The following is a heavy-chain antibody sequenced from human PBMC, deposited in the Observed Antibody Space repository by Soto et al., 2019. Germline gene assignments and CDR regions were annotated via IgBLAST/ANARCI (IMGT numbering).Heavy chain of an antibody. CDR1: VGSFSGYY. D-gene: IGHD6-13*01. V-gene: IGHV4-34*10. Sequence: SETLSLTCAVYVGSFSGYYWSWIRQPPGKGLEWIGEINHSGSTNYNPSLKSRLTISVDRSKNQFTLQLTSVTVEDTAVYYCATSYGNAWYTYWGQGTQVTVSS. J-gene: IGHJ4*02. CDR2: INHSGST. CDR3: ATSYGNAWYTY.